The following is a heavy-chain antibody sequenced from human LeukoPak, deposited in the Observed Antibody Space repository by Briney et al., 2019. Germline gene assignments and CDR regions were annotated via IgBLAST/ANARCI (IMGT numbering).Heavy chain of an antibody. Sequence: GGSLRLSCAASGFTFSSYAMHWVRQAPGKGLEWVAVISYDGSNKYYADSVKGRFTISRDNAKNTLYLQMNSLRAEDTAVYYCARASSLSVWGQGTMVTVSS. D-gene: IGHD2/OR15-2a*01. CDR1: GFTFSSYA. J-gene: IGHJ3*01. V-gene: IGHV3-30*04. CDR3: ARASSLSV. CDR2: ISYDGSNK.